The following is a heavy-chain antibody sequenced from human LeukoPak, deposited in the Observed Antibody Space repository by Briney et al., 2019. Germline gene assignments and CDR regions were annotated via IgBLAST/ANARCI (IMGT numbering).Heavy chain of an antibody. CDR1: GYTSTGYY. CDR2: INPNSGGT. CDR3: ARVGVVAAPLFYYYYMDV. J-gene: IGHJ6*03. Sequence: ASVKVSCKASGYTSTGYYMHWVRQAPGQGLEWMGRINPNSGGTNYAQKFQGRVTMTRDTSISTAYMELSRLRSDDTAVYYCARVGVVAAPLFYYYYMDVWGKGTTVTVSS. D-gene: IGHD2-15*01. V-gene: IGHV1-2*06.